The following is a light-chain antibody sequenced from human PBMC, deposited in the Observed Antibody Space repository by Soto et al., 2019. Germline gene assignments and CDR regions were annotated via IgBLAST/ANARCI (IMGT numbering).Light chain of an antibody. CDR1: YSNIGSNF. J-gene: IGLJ3*02. Sequence: QSVLTQPPSASATPGQTVTISCSGRYSNIGSNFVSWYQRLPGTAPKLHIYSINQRPSGVPDRFSGSKSGTSASLTISGLQSEDEADYFCSAWDDSLDGPVFGGGTKLTVL. V-gene: IGLV1-44*01. CDR2: SIN. CDR3: SAWDDSLDGPV.